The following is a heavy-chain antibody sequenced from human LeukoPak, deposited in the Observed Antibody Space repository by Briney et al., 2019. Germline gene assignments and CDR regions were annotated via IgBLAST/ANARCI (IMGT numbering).Heavy chain of an antibody. D-gene: IGHD3-22*01. CDR2: ISSSSATI. CDR3: ARGWGLQSYYDSRCRYFDD. CDR1: GFSFSDYS. J-gene: IGHJ4*02. Sequence: GGSLRLSCAASGFSFSDYSMEWVRQAPGKGLEWISYISSSSATIYYAGSVRGRFTTSRDNAKNSLYLQMNSLRAEDTAVYYCARGWGLQSYYDSRCRYFDDWGQGTLVTASS. V-gene: IGHV3-48*04.